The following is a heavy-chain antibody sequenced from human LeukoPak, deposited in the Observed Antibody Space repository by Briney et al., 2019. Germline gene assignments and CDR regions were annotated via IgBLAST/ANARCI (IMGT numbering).Heavy chain of an antibody. CDR2: IYHSGRT. D-gene: IGHD3-22*01. V-gene: IGHV4-38-2*02. CDR1: GYSISSGYY. J-gene: IGHJ4*02. Sequence: SETLSLTCIVSGYSISSGYYWGWIQQPPGKGLEWIGSIYHSGRTYYNPSLKSRVTPSIDTSKNQFSLKLSSVTAADTAVYYCVREVAYYYDSSGHVFDYWGQGTLVTVSS. CDR3: VREVAYYYDSSGHVFDY.